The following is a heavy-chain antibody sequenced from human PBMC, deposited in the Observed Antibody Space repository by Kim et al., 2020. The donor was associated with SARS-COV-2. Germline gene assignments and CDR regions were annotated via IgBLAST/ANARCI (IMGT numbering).Heavy chain of an antibody. Sequence: GNGVTKYSQTFQGRVTLTSDTSASAAYMELSSLGSEDTAVYYCARSRSLDYWGQGTLVTVSS. D-gene: IGHD1-26*01. CDR3: ARSRSLDY. V-gene: IGHV1-3*01. CDR2: GNGVT. J-gene: IGHJ4*02.